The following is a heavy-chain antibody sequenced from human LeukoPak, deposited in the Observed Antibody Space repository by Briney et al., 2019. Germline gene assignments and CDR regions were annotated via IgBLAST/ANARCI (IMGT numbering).Heavy chain of an antibody. CDR2: INSDGSST. J-gene: IGHJ4*02. Sequence: GGSLRLSCAASGFTFSSYWMHWVRQAPGKGLVWVSRINSDGSSTSYADSVKGRFTISRDNAKNMLYLQMNSLRAEDTTVYYCARGYSSGWYYFDYWGQGTLVTVSS. D-gene: IGHD6-19*01. CDR3: ARGYSSGWYYFDY. CDR1: GFTFSSYW. V-gene: IGHV3-74*01.